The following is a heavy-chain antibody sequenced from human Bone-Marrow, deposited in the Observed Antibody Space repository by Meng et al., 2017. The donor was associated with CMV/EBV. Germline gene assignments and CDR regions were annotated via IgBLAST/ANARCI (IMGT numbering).Heavy chain of an antibody. D-gene: IGHD3-3*01. Sequence: FSSYSMNWVREAPGKWLEWFSSISSSSSYIYYADSVKGRFTNSRDNAKNSLYLQMNSLRAEDTAVYYCAREKGERTIFGVVILPFDYWGQGTLVTVSS. J-gene: IGHJ4*02. CDR1: FSSYS. CDR3: AREKGERTIFGVVILPFDY. CDR2: ISSSSSYI. V-gene: IGHV3-21*01.